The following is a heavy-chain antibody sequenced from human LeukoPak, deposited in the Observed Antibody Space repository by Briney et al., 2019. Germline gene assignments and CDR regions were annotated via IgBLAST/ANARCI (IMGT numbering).Heavy chain of an antibody. D-gene: IGHD3-3*01. V-gene: IGHV3-33*01. CDR3: ARDGSFWRGYPYYYDY. Sequence: GGSLRLSCAASGFTFSRYGMHWVRQAPGKGLEWVAIIWYDGSNKYYADSVKGRFTISRDNSKNSLYLQVNSLRAEDTAVYYCARDGSFWRGYPYYYDYWGQGTLVTVSS. CDR1: GFTFSRYG. J-gene: IGHJ4*02. CDR2: IWYDGSNK.